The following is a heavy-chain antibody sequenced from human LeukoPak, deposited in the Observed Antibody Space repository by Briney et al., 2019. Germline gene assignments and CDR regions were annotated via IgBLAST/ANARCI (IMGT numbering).Heavy chain of an antibody. J-gene: IGHJ4*02. CDR2: ISAYNGNT. Sequence: ASVKVSCKASGYSFTSYGISWVRQAPGQGLEWMGWISAYNGNTNYAQKLQGRVTMTTDTSTSTAYMELRSLRSDDTAVYYCARVLPFRGSSTSCPDYWGQGTLVTVSS. V-gene: IGHV1-18*01. D-gene: IGHD2-2*01. CDR1: GYSFTSYG. CDR3: ARVLPFRGSSTSCPDY.